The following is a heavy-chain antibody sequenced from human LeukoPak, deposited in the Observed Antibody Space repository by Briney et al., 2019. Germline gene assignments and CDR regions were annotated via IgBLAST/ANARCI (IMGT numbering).Heavy chain of an antibody. J-gene: IGHJ4*02. CDR2: ITGSGTNT. CDR1: GFTFSSYA. D-gene: IGHD4-11*01. V-gene: IGHV3-23*01. Sequence: GGSLRLSCAASGFTFSSYAMSWVRQAPGKGLEWVSTITGSGTNTYYADSVKGRFTISRDNSKNTLYLQMNSLRVEDTAVYYCAKDPHDYSNSFDYWGQGTLVTVSS. CDR3: AKDPHDYSNSFDY.